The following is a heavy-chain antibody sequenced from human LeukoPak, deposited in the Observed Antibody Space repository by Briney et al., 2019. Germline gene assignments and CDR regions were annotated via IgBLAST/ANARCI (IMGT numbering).Heavy chain of an antibody. CDR2: IYYSGST. CDR3: ARVKANGGWFDP. D-gene: IGHD1-1*01. CDR1: GGSISSYY. V-gene: IGHV4-59*01. J-gene: IGHJ5*02. Sequence: PSETLSLTGTVSGGSISSYYWSWIRQPPGKGLEWIGYIYYSGSTNYNPSLKSRVTISVDTSKNQFSLKLSSVTAADTAVYYCARVKANGGWFDPWGQGTLVTVSS.